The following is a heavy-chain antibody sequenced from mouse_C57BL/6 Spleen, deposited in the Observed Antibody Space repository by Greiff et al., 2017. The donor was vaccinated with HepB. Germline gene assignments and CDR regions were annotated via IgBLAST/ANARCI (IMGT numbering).Heavy chain of an antibody. CDR3: TRYGNWFAY. CDR1: GFNIKDDY. Sequence: EVQLQQSGAELVRPGASVKLSCTASGFNIKDDYMHWVKQRPEQGLEWIGWIDPENGDTEYASKFQGKATITADTSSNTAYLQLSSLTSEDTAVYYCTRYGNWFAYWGQGTLVTVSA. D-gene: IGHD2-1*01. J-gene: IGHJ3*01. V-gene: IGHV14-4*01. CDR2: IDPENGDT.